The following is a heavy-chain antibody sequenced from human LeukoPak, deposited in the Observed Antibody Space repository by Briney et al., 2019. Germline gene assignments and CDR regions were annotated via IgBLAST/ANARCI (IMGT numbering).Heavy chain of an antibody. CDR3: ARVGYNYGIDY. CDR1: GFTFSDYY. D-gene: IGHD5-18*01. V-gene: IGHV4-31*02. J-gene: IGHJ4*02. Sequence: LRLSCAASGFTFSDYYWSWIRQHPGKGLEWIGYIHYSGSTYYNPSLKSRVTISVDTSKNQFSLKLSSVTAADTAVYYCARVGYNYGIDYWGQGTLVTVSS. CDR2: IHYSGST.